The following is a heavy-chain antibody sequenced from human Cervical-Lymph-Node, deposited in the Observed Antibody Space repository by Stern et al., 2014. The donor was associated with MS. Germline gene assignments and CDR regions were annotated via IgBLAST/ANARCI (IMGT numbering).Heavy chain of an antibody. CDR3: ARDSSGCNYFDY. D-gene: IGHD3-22*01. CDR2: IYSGGNT. V-gene: IGHV3-53*01. Sequence: EVQLVESGGGLIPPGGSLRLSCAASGFTVSSNYMSWVRQAPGKGLEWVSVIYSGGNTYYAGSVKGRFTISRDNSKNTLYLQMNSMRAEDTAVYYCARDSSGCNYFDYWGQGTLVTVSS. J-gene: IGHJ4*02. CDR1: GFTVSSNY.